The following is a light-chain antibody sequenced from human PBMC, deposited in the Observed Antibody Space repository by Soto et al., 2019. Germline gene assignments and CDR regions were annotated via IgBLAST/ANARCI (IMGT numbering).Light chain of an antibody. CDR1: QGISNY. J-gene: IGKJ2*01. Sequence: DIQMTQSPSSLSASVGDRVTITCRASQGISNYLARYQQKPGKVPKLLIYAASTLQSGVPSRVSRSGSGTDFTLTISSLQPEDVATYYCQKYNSALYTFGQGTKLEIK. V-gene: IGKV1-27*01. CDR3: QKYNSALYT. CDR2: AAS.